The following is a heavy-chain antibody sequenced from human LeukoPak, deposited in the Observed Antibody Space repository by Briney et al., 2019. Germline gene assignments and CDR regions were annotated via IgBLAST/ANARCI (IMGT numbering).Heavy chain of an antibody. D-gene: IGHD6-13*01. V-gene: IGHV3-23*01. CDR1: GFTFSSYA. Sequence: GGSLRLSCVASGFTFSSYAMSWVRQAPGKGLEWVSVISRSGGRTYYADSVKGRFTISRDSSKNTLYMEMNSRRAADTAVYYRAKDYLGSSYAFDVWGQGTMVTVSS. J-gene: IGHJ3*01. CDR3: AKDYLGSSYAFDV. CDR2: ISRSGGRT.